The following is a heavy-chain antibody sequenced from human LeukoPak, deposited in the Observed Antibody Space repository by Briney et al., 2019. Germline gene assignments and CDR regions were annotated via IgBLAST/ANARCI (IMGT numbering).Heavy chain of an antibody. V-gene: IGHV3-23*01. D-gene: IGHD3-10*01. CDR1: GFTFSSYA. CDR2: ISGSGGST. CDR3: AKATILLWFGELSLIPEAFDI. J-gene: IGHJ3*02. Sequence: PGGSLRLSCAASGFTFSSYAMSWVRQAPGKGLEWVSAISGSGGSTYYADSVKGRFTISRDNSKNTLYLQMNSLRAEDTAVYYCAKATILLWFGELSLIPEAFDIWGQGTMVTVSS.